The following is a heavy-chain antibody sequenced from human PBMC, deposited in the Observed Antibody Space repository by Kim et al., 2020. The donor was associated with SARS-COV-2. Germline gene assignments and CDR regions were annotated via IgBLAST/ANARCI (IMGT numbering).Heavy chain of an antibody. CDR3: ATSRSGSSRYGMDV. V-gene: IGHV4-34*01. CDR1: GGSFSGYY. Sequence: SETLSLTCAVYGGSFSGYYWSWIRQPPGKGLEWIGEINHSGSTNYSPSLKSRVTISLDTSKNQFSLKLSSVTAADTAVYYCATSRSGSSRYGMDVWGQGTTVTVSS. D-gene: IGHD3-10*01. J-gene: IGHJ6*02. CDR2: INHSGST.